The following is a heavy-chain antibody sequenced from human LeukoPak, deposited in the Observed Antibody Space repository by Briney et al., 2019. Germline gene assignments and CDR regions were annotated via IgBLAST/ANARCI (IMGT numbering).Heavy chain of an antibody. J-gene: IGHJ3*02. CDR3: AKSRWETYAVRAFDI. D-gene: IGHD1-26*01. CDR2: ISGSGGST. V-gene: IGHV3-23*01. CDR1: GFTFSSYA. Sequence: GGSLRLSCAASGFTFSSYAMSWVRQAPGKGLEWVSGISGSGGSTYYADPVKGRFTISRDNPKDTLYLQMNGLRAEDTAVYYCAKSRWETYAVRAFDIWGQGTMVTVSS.